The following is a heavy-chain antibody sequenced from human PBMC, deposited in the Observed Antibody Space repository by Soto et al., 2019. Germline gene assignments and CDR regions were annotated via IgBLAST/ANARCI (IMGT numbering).Heavy chain of an antibody. V-gene: IGHV4-30-2*01. D-gene: IGHD1-26*01. CDR3: AAGGGLPRYY. J-gene: IGHJ4*02. Sequence: QLQLQESGSGLVKPSQTLSLTCAVSGGSISSGGYSWSWIRQPPGKGLEWIGYIYHSGSTYYNPPLKGGVTISGDGPKTQFSRRLGSVTAADTAVYYCAAGGGLPRYYWGQGPLVTVPS. CDR2: IYHSGST. CDR1: GGSISSGGYS.